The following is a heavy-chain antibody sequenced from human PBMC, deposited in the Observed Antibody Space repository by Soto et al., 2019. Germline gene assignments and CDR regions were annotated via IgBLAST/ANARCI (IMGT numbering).Heavy chain of an antibody. V-gene: IGHV3-30-3*01. CDR3: ARDFSDGYNPVDDYYYYGMDV. Sequence: QVQLVESGGGVVQPGRSLRLSCAASGFTFSSYAMHWVRQAPGKGLEWVAVISYDGSNKYYADSVKGRFTISRDNSKNTLYLQMNSLRAEDTAVYYCARDFSDGYNPVDDYYYYGMDVWGQGTTVTVSS. D-gene: IGHD5-12*01. J-gene: IGHJ6*02. CDR2: ISYDGSNK. CDR1: GFTFSSYA.